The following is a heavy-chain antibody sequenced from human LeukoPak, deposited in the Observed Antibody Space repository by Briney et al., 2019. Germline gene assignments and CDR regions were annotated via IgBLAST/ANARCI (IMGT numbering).Heavy chain of an antibody. D-gene: IGHD6-19*01. CDR3: ATSYSSGWHNWFGP. J-gene: IGHJ5*02. CDR1: SGSISNYY. CDR2: IYYSGST. V-gene: IGHV4-59*01. Sequence: PSETLSLTCTVSSGSISNYYWNWIRQPPGKGLEWIGYIYYSGSTNYNPSLKSRVTISVDTSKNQFSLKLSSVTAADTAVYYCATSYSSGWHNWFGPWGQGTLVTVSS.